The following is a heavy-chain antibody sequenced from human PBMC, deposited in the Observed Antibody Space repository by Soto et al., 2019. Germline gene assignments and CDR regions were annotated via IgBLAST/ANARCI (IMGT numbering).Heavy chain of an antibody. J-gene: IGHJ4*02. CDR3: ARSEATGLDY. CDR2: IYYSGST. Sequence: SETLSLTCTVSGGSISSGGYYWSWIRQHPGKGLEWIGYIYYSGSTYYNPSLKSRVTISVDKSKNHFSLKLSSVTAADTAVYYCARSEATGLDYWGQGTLVTVSS. D-gene: IGHD1-26*01. V-gene: IGHV4-31*03. CDR1: GGSISSGGYY.